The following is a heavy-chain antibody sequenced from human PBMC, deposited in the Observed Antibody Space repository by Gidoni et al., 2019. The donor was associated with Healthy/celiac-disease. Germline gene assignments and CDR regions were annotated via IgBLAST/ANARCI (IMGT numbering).Heavy chain of an antibody. Sequence: QVPLQESGPRLVTPSQTLSLTCTFSGGSISSGGYYWSWIRQHPGTGLEWIGYIYYSGSTYYNPSLKSRVTISVDTSKNQFSLKLSSVTAADTAVYYCARTSSGYYQNWGQGTLVTVSS. V-gene: IGHV4-31*03. D-gene: IGHD3-22*01. CDR3: ARTSSGYYQN. CDR2: IYYSGST. J-gene: IGHJ4*02. CDR1: GGSISSGGYY.